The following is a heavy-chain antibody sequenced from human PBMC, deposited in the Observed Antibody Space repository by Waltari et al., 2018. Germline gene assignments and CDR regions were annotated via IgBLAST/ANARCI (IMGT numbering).Heavy chain of an antibody. Sequence: QLQLQESGSGLVKPSQTLSLTCAVSGGSISSGGYSWSWIRQPPEKGLEWIGYIYHSGSTYYNPSLKSRVTISVDRSKNQFSLKLSSVTAADTAVYYCARGVVGCGGDCPFDYWGQGTLVTVSS. CDR1: GGSISSGGYS. V-gene: IGHV4-30-2*01. J-gene: IGHJ4*02. D-gene: IGHD2-21*02. CDR2: IYHSGST. CDR3: ARGVVGCGGDCPFDY.